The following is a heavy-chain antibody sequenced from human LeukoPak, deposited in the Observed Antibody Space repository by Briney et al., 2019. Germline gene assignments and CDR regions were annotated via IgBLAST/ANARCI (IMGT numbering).Heavy chain of an antibody. D-gene: IGHD4-17*01. V-gene: IGHV4-59*01. CDR1: GGSIRGYY. CDR3: ARGDGDYGWFDP. CDR2: IYYSGST. J-gene: IGHJ5*02. Sequence: PSETLSLTCNVSGGSIRGYYWSWIRQPPGNGLEWIGYIYYSGSTNYNPSLKSRVTISVDTSKNHFSLKLSSVTAADTAVYYCARGDGDYGWFDPWGQGTLVTVSS.